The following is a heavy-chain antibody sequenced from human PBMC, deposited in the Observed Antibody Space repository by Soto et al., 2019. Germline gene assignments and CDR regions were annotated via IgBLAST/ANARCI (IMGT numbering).Heavy chain of an antibody. CDR1: GFNFSDSY. CDR3: ASLVRQHLPPLGP. D-gene: IGHD6-13*01. CDR2: ITGSSVQT. Sequence: QVHLVESGGGLVKPGGSLRLSCTASGFNFSDSYMTWIRQVPGKGLEWLSFITGSSVQTRYADSVKGRFTISRDNARNSLYLQMNSLRPEDTAVYYCASLVRQHLPPLGPWGQGTLVIVSS. V-gene: IGHV3-11*06. J-gene: IGHJ5*02.